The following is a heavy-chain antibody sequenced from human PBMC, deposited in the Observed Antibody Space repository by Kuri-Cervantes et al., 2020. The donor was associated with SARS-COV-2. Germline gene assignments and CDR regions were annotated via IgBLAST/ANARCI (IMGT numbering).Heavy chain of an antibody. D-gene: IGHD6-6*01. CDR1: GGSFSGYY. Sequence: SQTLSLTCAVYGGSFSGYYWSWIRQPPGKGLEWIGEINHSGSTNYNPSLKSRVTISVDTSKNQFSLKLSSVTAADTTVYYCARGRKQLGGSDFDYWGQGTLVTVSS. J-gene: IGHJ4*02. CDR2: INHSGST. CDR3: ARGRKQLGGSDFDY. V-gene: IGHV4-34*01.